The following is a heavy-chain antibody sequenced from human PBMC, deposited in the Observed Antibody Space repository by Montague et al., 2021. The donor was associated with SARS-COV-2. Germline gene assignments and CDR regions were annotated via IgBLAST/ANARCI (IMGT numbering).Heavy chain of an antibody. D-gene: IGHD3-22*01. Sequence: SETLSLTCTVSGGSISSSTYYWGWIRQPLGKGLEWIASIYYSGSTYFNPSFKSRVAISIDTSKNQFSLKLSSVTAADTAVYYCARRPYYYDSSGQFDPWGQGVLVTVSS. CDR2: IYYSGST. CDR3: ARRPYYYDSSGQFDP. V-gene: IGHV4-39*07. CDR1: GGSISSSTYY. J-gene: IGHJ5*02.